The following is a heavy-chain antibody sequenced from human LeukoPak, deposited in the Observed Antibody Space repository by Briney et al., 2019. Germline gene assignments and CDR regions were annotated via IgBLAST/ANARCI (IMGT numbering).Heavy chain of an antibody. CDR2: IYYSGSA. J-gene: IGHJ3*01. CDR1: GGSIRSGDYF. D-gene: IGHD3-22*01. CDR3: ARDPHYHDRSGSFV. V-gene: IGHV4-30-4*08. Sequence: SETLSLTCTVSGGSIRSGDYFWSWIRQPPGKGLEWIGYIYYSGSAYYNPSLKSRVTISVDTSKNQFSLKLSPVTAADTAVYYCARDPHYHDRSGSFVWGQGTMVTVSS.